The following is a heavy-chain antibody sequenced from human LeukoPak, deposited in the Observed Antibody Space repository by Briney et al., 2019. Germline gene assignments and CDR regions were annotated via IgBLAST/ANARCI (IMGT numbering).Heavy chain of an antibody. CDR3: ARDDGSSSWLEDY. CDR1: GYTFTGYY. D-gene: IGHD6-13*01. V-gene: IGHV1-2*02. Sequence: ASVKVSCKASGYTFTGYYMHWVRQAPGQGLEWMGWINPNNGGTSYAQKFQGRVTMTRDTSISTAYMELSGLRSDDTAVYYCARDDGSSSWLEDYWGQGTLVTVSS. CDR2: INPNNGGT. J-gene: IGHJ4*02.